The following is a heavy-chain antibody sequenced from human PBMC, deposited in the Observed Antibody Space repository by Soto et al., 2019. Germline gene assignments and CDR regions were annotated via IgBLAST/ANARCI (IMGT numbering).Heavy chain of an antibody. Sequence: SVKVSCKASGGTFSSYAISWVRQAPGQGLEWMGGIIPIFGTANYAQKFQGRVTITADESTSTAYMELRNLRSEDTAVYYCARGVHYDSSGYYYFYWGQGPLVTVSS. CDR1: GGTFSSYA. CDR2: IIPIFGTA. CDR3: ARGVHYDSSGYYYFY. V-gene: IGHV1-69*13. J-gene: IGHJ4*02. D-gene: IGHD3-22*01.